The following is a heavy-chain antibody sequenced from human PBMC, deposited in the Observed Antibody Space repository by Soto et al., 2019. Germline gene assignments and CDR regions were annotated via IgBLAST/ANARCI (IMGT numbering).Heavy chain of an antibody. CDR1: GGTFSSYA. CDR3: ARHPGGRGYYYGMDV. Sequence: AASVKVSCKASGGTFSSYAISWVRQAPGQGLEWMGGIIPIFGTANYAQKFQGRVTITADESTSTAYMELSSLRSEDTAVYYCARHPGGRGYYYGMDVWGQGTTVTAP. J-gene: IGHJ6*02. CDR2: IIPIFGTA. D-gene: IGHD2-15*01. V-gene: IGHV1-69*13.